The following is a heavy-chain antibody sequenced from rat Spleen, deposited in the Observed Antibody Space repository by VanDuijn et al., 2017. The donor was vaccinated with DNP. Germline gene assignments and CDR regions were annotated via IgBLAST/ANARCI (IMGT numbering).Heavy chain of an antibody. Sequence: EVQLVESGGDLVQPGRSMKLSCAASGFSFSHYYMTWVRQAPAKGLEWVASISSGSDNVYYRDSVRGRFTISRDDSRSTLYLQMDSLRSEETATYYCARALPGFNYFDYWGQGVMVTVSA. CDR3: ARALPGFNYFDY. CDR2: ISSGSDNV. CDR1: GFSFSHYY. D-gene: IGHD1-4*01. J-gene: IGHJ2*01. V-gene: IGHV5S11*01.